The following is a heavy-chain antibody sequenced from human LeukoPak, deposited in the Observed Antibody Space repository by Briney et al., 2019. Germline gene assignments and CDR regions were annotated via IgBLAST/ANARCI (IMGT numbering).Heavy chain of an antibody. CDR1: GFTFSSYG. J-gene: IGHJ4*02. D-gene: IGHD2-2*01. CDR2: IWHDGSNR. V-gene: IGHV3-33*01. CDR3: AREGRSSSWSYYFDY. Sequence: GGSLRHSCAASGFTFSSYGMHWVRQAPGKGLEWVAAIWHDGSNRYYADSVKGRFTISRDNSRKTVSLQMSSLGPEDTAVYYCAREGRSSSWSYYFDYWGQGTLVTVSS.